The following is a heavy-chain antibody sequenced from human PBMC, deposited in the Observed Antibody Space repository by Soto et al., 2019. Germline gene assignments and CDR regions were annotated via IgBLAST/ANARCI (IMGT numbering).Heavy chain of an antibody. Sequence: SETLSLTCTVSGGSISSGDYYWSWIRQPPGKGLEWIGYIYYSGSTYYNPSLKSRVTISVDTSKNQFSLKLSSATAADTAVYYCARGRHILTGYYRDLNYGMDVWGQGTTVTVSS. CDR1: GGSISSGDYY. J-gene: IGHJ6*02. CDR3: ARGRHILTGYYRDLNYGMDV. V-gene: IGHV4-30-4*01. D-gene: IGHD3-9*01. CDR2: IYYSGST.